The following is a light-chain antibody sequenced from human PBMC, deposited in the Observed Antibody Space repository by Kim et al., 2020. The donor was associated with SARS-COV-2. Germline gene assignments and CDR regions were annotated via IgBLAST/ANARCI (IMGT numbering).Light chain of an antibody. CDR2: DVT. J-gene: IGLJ2*01. CDR3: NSYTSSTTVI. Sequence: GQSITISCTGTSSDVGGYNFVSWYQQHPGKTPKLMIHDVTARPSGVSNRFSGSKSGNTASLTISGLQAEDEADYYCNSYTSSTTVIFGGGTQLTVL. V-gene: IGLV2-14*03. CDR1: SSDVGGYNF.